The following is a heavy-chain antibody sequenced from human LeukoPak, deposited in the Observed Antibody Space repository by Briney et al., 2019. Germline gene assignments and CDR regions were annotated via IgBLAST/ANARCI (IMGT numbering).Heavy chain of an antibody. CDR1: GGSISSYY. CDR3: ARSRPLRYFDWSAPIDALDI. D-gene: IGHD3-9*01. Sequence: SETLSLTCTVSGGSISSYYWSWIRQPPGKGLEWIGYIYYSGSTNYNPSLKSRVTISVDTSKNQFSLKLSSVTAADTAVYYCARSRPLRYFDWSAPIDALDIWGQGTMVTVSS. J-gene: IGHJ3*02. V-gene: IGHV4-59*01. CDR2: IYYSGST.